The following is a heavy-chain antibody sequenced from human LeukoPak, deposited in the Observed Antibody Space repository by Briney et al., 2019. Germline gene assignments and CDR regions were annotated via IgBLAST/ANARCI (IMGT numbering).Heavy chain of an antibody. Sequence: GASVKVSCKASGYTFNNYGISWVQQAPGQGLEWMGWVSSYNGDTNYAQKFRGRVTMSTDTSTSTAYMELRSLRFDDTAIYYCAKDWHILTGRNCFDPWGQGTLVTVSS. CDR1: GYTFNNYG. J-gene: IGHJ5*02. CDR3: AKDWHILTGRNCFDP. V-gene: IGHV1-18*01. D-gene: IGHD3-9*01. CDR2: VSSYNGDT.